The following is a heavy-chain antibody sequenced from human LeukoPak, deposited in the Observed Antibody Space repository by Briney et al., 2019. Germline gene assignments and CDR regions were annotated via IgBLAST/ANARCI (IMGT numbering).Heavy chain of an antibody. D-gene: IGHD4-17*01. V-gene: IGHV4-34*01. CDR3: VSTYRDYATGHNSFDP. Sequence: SETLSLTCAVYGGSFSGYYWSWIRQPPGKGLEWIGEINHSGSTNHNPSLKSRVTISVDTSKNQFSLKLSSVTAADTAVFYCVSTYRDYATGHNSFDPWGQRTLVTVSS. CDR1: GGSFSGYY. CDR2: INHSGST. J-gene: IGHJ5*02.